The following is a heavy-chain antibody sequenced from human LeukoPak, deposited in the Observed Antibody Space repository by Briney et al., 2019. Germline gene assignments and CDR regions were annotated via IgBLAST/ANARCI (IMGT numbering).Heavy chain of an antibody. CDR3: ARSDSSGYHDAFDM. J-gene: IGHJ3*02. CDR2: ISWNSGSI. V-gene: IGHV3-9*01. D-gene: IGHD3-22*01. CDR1: GFTFDDYA. Sequence: PGGSLRLSCAASGFTFDDYAMHWVRQAPGKGLEWVSGISWNSGSIGYADSVKGRFTISRDNAKNSLYLQMNSLRAEDTALYYCARSDSSGYHDAFDMWGQGTMVTVSS.